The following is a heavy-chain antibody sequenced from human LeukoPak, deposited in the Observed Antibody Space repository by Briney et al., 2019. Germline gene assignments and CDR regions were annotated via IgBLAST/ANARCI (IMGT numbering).Heavy chain of an antibody. CDR2: IYPDDSDT. J-gene: IGHJ4*02. Sequence: GEALKISCQGSGYDFTNYWIGWVRQMPGKGLEWMAIIYPDDSDTKYNPSFRGQVTISSDKSISTAYLQWSSLKASDTAIYYCVRQADSSGWYYFDYWGPGTRVTVTS. D-gene: IGHD6-19*01. CDR1: GYDFTNYW. V-gene: IGHV5-51*01. CDR3: VRQADSSGWYYFDY.